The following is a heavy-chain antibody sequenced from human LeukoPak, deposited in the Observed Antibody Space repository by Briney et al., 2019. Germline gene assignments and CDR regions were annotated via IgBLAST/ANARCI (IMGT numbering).Heavy chain of an antibody. CDR3: ARDGTAYCSGGSCYSGWFDP. CDR2: IWYDGTKN. D-gene: IGHD2-15*01. Sequence: PGRSLRLSCAASGFTFSSYGMHWVRQAPGKGLEWVAVIWYDGTKNYYVDSVKGRFTISRDNSKNMLYLQMNSLRAEDTAVYYCARDGTAYCSGGSCYSGWFDPWGQGTLVTVSS. V-gene: IGHV3-33*01. J-gene: IGHJ5*02. CDR1: GFTFSSYG.